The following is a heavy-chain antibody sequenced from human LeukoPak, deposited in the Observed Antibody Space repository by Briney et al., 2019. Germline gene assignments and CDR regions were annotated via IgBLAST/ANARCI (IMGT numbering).Heavy chain of an antibody. CDR3: ARVKYSSGWYIFLDY. Sequence: HAGGSLRLSCAASGFTFSSYWMHWVRQAPGRGLVWVSRINSDGSSTSYADSVKGRFTISRDNAKNTLYLQMNSLRAEDTAVYYCARVKYSSGWYIFLDYWGQGTLVTVSS. V-gene: IGHV3-74*01. D-gene: IGHD6-19*01. CDR2: INSDGSST. J-gene: IGHJ4*02. CDR1: GFTFSSYW.